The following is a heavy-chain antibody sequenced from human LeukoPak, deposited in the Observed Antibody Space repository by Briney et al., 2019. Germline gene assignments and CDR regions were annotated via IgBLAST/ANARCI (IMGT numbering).Heavy chain of an antibody. Sequence: GESLRLSCAASGFTFSSYAMSWVRQAPGKGLEWVSAISGSGGSTYYADSVKGRLTISRDNSKNTLYLQMNSLRAEDTAVYYCATRAAAGKLSFDYWGQGTQVTVSS. CDR1: GFTFSSYA. CDR2: ISGSGGST. D-gene: IGHD6-13*01. CDR3: ATRAAAGKLSFDY. V-gene: IGHV3-23*01. J-gene: IGHJ4*02.